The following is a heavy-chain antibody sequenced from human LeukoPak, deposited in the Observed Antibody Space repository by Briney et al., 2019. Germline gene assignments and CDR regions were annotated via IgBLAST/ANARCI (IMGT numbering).Heavy chain of an antibody. Sequence: GGSLRLSCAASGFTFSSYAMNWVRQVPGKGLEWVSYISSSGSTIYYADSVKGRFTISRDNAKNSLYLQMNSLRAEDTAVYYCASSVTKLGYCSGGSCYPLYYWGQGTLVTVSS. V-gene: IGHV3-48*04. CDR2: ISSSGSTI. D-gene: IGHD2-15*01. J-gene: IGHJ4*02. CDR1: GFTFSSYA. CDR3: ASSVTKLGYCSGGSCYPLYY.